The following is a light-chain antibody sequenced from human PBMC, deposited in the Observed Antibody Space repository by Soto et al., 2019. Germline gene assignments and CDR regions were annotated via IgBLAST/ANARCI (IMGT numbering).Light chain of an antibody. Sequence: QSVLTQPPSASGTPGQRVTISCSGSSSNIGRNTANWYQQLPGTAPKLLIYGNDHRPSGVPDRFSGSKSGASASLAISGLQAEDEADYYCAAWDDTLNAQFVLTAQFVFGTGTKLTVL. CDR1: SSNIGRNT. CDR2: GND. J-gene: IGLJ1*01. V-gene: IGLV1-44*01. CDR3: AAWDDTLNAQFVLTAQFV.